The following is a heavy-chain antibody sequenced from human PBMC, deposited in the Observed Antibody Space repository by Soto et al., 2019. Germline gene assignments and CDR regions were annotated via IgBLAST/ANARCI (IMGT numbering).Heavy chain of an antibody. CDR3: ARGRKGYSSNWYVG. V-gene: IGHV4-34*01. CDR1: GVSCRGNC. J-gene: IGHJ4*02. D-gene: IGHD6-13*01. Sequence: PSETLSLTCAVYGVSCRGNCWSWSRQPPGRGLEWSGEVNHSGSTDYNASLKSRVTISLDTSKSQFSLKLSSVTAADTAVYYCARGRKGYSSNWYVGWGQGTQVTVSS. CDR2: VNHSGST.